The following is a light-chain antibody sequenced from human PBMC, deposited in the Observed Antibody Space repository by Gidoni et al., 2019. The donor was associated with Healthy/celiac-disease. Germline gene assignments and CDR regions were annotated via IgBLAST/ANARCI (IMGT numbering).Light chain of an antibody. V-gene: IGKV3-11*01. CDR2: DAS. CDR1: QSVSSY. Sequence: EIVLTQSPATLSLSPGERATLSCRASQSVSSYLAWYQQKPGQAPRLLIYDASNRATGIPARFSGSGSGTDFTLTISSLDPEDFAVYYCQQRSNWPPTFGQGTRLGIK. J-gene: IGKJ5*01. CDR3: QQRSNWPPT.